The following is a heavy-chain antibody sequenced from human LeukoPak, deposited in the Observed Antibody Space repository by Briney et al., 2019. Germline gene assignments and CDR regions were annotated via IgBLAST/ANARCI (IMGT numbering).Heavy chain of an antibody. CDR1: GYTFTSYD. V-gene: IGHV1-8*01. CDR3: ARVEGGSGSYYPPFDY. CDR2: MNPNSGNT. J-gene: IGHJ4*02. Sequence: ASVKVSCKASGYTFTSYDINWVRQATGQGLEWMGWMNPNSGNTGYAQKFQGRVTMTRNTSISTAYTELSSLRSEDTAVYYCARVEGGSGSYYPPFDYWGQGTLVTVSS. D-gene: IGHD3-10*01.